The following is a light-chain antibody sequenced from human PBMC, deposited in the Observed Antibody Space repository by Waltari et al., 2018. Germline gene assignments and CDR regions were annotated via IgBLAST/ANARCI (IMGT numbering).Light chain of an antibody. CDR1: TSDVGFFYY. Sequence: QSALTQPASVSGSPGQSITISCTGTTSDVGFFYYVSWYQQHPGKSPQLIIYDVFERPSGVSNRFSGSKSGNTASLTISGLLAEDEADYYCNSYTGSSSWVFGGGTKLTVL. CDR3: NSYTGSSSWV. CDR2: DVF. V-gene: IGLV2-14*03. J-gene: IGLJ3*02.